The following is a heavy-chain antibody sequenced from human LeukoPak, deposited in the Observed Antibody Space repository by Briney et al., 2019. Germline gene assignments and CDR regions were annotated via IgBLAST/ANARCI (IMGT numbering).Heavy chain of an antibody. Sequence: PGGSLRLSCAASGFSVSSNYMTWVRQAPGTGLEWVSVIYSGGTTYYADSVKGRFTISRDNSKSTLHLQMNNLRAEDTAVYYCARDDLLTTVDYWGQGTLVTVSS. J-gene: IGHJ4*02. CDR2: IYSGGTT. V-gene: IGHV3-66*02. CDR3: ARDDLLTTVDY. D-gene: IGHD4-17*01. CDR1: GFSVSSNY.